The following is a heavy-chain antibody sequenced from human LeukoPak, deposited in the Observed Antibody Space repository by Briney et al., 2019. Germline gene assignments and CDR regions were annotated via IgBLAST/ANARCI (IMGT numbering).Heavy chain of an antibody. CDR3: ARHGVAAAGRRYFQH. V-gene: IGHV3-21*01. J-gene: IGHJ1*01. CDR2: ISSSSSYI. D-gene: IGHD6-13*01. Sequence: PGGSLRLSCAASGFTFSSYSMNWVRQAPGKGLEWVSSISSSSSYIYYADSVKGRFTISRDNAKNSLYLQMNSLRAEDTAVYYCARHGVAAAGRRYFQHWGQGTLVTVSS. CDR1: GFTFSSYS.